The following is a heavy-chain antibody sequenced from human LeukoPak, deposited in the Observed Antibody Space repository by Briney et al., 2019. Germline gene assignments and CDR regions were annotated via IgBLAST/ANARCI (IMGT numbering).Heavy chain of an antibody. V-gene: IGHV3-7*01. CDR1: GFTFDDYG. D-gene: IGHD1-7*01. Sequence: GGSLRLSCAASGFTFDDYGMSWVRQAPGKGLEWVANIKQDGSEKYYVDSVKGRFTISRDNAKNSLYLQMNSLRAEDTAVYYCVGWNYRRGFDYWGQGTLVTVSS. J-gene: IGHJ4*02. CDR3: VGWNYRRGFDY. CDR2: IKQDGSEK.